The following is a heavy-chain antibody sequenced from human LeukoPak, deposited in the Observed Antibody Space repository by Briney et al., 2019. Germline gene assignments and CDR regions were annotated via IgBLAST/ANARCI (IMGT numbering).Heavy chain of an antibody. J-gene: IGHJ6*03. Sequence: ASVKVSCKASGYTFTGYYIHWVRQAPGQGLEWMGWINPNSGGTNYAQKFQGRVTMTRDTSISTAYMELSRLRSDDTAVYYCARGGEYSYGWKNYYYMDVWGKGTTVTVSS. CDR1: GYTFTGYY. V-gene: IGHV1-2*02. D-gene: IGHD5-18*01. CDR3: ARGGEYSYGWKNYYYMDV. CDR2: INPNSGGT.